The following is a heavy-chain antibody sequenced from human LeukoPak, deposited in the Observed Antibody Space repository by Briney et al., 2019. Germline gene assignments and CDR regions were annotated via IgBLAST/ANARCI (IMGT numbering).Heavy chain of an antibody. V-gene: IGHV3-7*01. Sequence: GGSLRLSCAASGFSFSSYWMSWVRQAPGKGLEWVGNMNQDGRVIFYVDSVKGRFTISRDNAKNSLYLQMNSLRDDDTAIYYCASSHDSSGNDWGQGTLVTVTS. CDR2: MNQDGRVI. D-gene: IGHD3-22*01. CDR1: GFSFSSYW. J-gene: IGHJ4*02. CDR3: ASSHDSSGND.